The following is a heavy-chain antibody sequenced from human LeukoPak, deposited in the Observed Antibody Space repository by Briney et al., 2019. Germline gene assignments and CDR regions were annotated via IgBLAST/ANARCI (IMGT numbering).Heavy chain of an antibody. J-gene: IGHJ4*02. D-gene: IGHD3-10*01. CDR3: AKGDYYDFDY. CDR2: ISGSGGTT. CDR1: RFTFSSYA. Sequence: GGSLRLSCAASRFTFSSYAMTWVRPAPGKGVEWVSRISGSGGTTYYADSVKARFTISRDNSKNTLYLQMNSLRAEDTAVYYCAKGDYYDFDYWGQGTLVTVSS. V-gene: IGHV3-23*01.